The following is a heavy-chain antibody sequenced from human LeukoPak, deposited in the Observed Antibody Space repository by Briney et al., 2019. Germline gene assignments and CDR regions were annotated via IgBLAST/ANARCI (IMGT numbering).Heavy chain of an antibody. D-gene: IGHD2-15*01. CDR2: IKQDGSEK. Sequence: GGSLRLSCAASGFTFSSYWMSWVRQAPGKGLGWVANIKQDGSEKYYVDSVKGRFTISRDNAKNSLYLQMNSLRAEDTAVYYCARDEAVKGYYYYYYMDVWGKGTTVTVSS. V-gene: IGHV3-7*01. CDR3: ARDEAVKGYYYYYYMDV. J-gene: IGHJ6*03. CDR1: GFTFSSYW.